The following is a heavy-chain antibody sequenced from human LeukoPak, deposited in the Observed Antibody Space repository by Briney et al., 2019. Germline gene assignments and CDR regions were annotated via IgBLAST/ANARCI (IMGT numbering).Heavy chain of an antibody. J-gene: IGHJ6*02. CDR3: ATAYSSSWLAYYYYSMDV. Sequence: GGSLRLSCAASGFTFSRYWMSWVRQPPGRGLEWVADIKQVGSNQHYVDSVRGRFTISRHNAKNSLYLQMTSLRAEDTAVYFCATAYSSSWLAYYYYSMDVWGQGTTVTVSS. CDR2: IKQVGSNQ. CDR1: GFTFSRYW. V-gene: IGHV3-7*01. D-gene: IGHD6-13*01.